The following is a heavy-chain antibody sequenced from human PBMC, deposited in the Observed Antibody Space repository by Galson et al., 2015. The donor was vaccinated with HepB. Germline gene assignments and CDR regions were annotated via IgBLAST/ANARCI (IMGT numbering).Heavy chain of an antibody. CDR3: ARDRYDFWSGYSY. Sequence: SLRLSCAASGFTFSSYAMHWVRQAPGKGLEWVAVISYDGSNKYYADSVKGRFTISRDNSKNTLYLQMNSLRAEDTAIYYCARDRYDFWSGYSYWGQGTLVTVSS. CDR2: ISYDGSNK. J-gene: IGHJ4*02. D-gene: IGHD3-3*01. V-gene: IGHV3-30-3*01. CDR1: GFTFSSYA.